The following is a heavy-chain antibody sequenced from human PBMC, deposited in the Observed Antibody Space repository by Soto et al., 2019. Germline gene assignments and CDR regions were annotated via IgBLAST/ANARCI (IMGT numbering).Heavy chain of an antibody. CDR1: GGSFSGYY. CDR2: INHSGST. J-gene: IGHJ6*02. V-gene: IGHV4-34*01. Sequence: SETLSLTCAVYGGSFSGYYWSWIRQPPGEGLEWIGEINHSGSTNYNPSLKSRVTISVDTSKNQFSLKLSSVTAADTAVYYCGRIRGGFCRRTRWYGGGGGVYYYGMDVWGQGTTVTVSS. D-gene: IGHD2-2*01. CDR3: GRIRGGFCRRTRWYGGGGGVYYYGMDV.